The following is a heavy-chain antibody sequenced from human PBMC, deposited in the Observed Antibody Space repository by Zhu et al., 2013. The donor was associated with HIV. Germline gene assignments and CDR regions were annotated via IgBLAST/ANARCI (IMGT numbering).Heavy chain of an antibody. J-gene: IGHJ4*03. CDR1: GFTFTSSA. Sequence: QMQLVQSGPEVKKPGTSVKVSCKASGFTFTSSAVQWVRQARGQRLEWIGWIVVGSGNTNYAQKFQERVTITRDMSTSTAYMELSSLRSEDTAVYYCAFDSITFGGVIFDYWGQGTTVTVSS. CDR3: AFDSITFGGVIFDY. CDR2: IVVGSGNT. D-gene: IGHD3-16*01. V-gene: IGHV1-58*01.